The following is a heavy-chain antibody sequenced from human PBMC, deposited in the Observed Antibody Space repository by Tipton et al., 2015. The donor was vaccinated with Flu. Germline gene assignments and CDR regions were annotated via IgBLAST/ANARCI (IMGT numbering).Heavy chain of an antibody. D-gene: IGHD1-26*01. CDR1: GGSFSGYY. CDR3: ARGGRATPFDY. V-gene: IGHV4-59*01. Sequence: TLSLTCAVYGGSFSGYYWSWIRQPPGKGLEWIGYIYYSGSTNYNPSLKSRVTISVDTSKNQFSLKLSSVTAADTAVYYCARGGRATPFDYWGQGTLVTVSS. J-gene: IGHJ4*02. CDR2: IYYSGST.